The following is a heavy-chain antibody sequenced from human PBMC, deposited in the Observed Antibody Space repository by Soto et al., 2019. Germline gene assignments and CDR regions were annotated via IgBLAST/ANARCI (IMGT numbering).Heavy chain of an antibody. CDR2: ISSRSDTL. D-gene: IGHD2-15*01. CDR3: ARDWDIVILSVPIPNYNYGMDV. Sequence: GSLRLSCEGSGFTFSAYAMNWVRQAPGKGLEWVSYISSRSDTLYYADSVKGRFTISRDNAKNSAYLQVNNLRDEDTAVYYCARDWDIVILSVPIPNYNYGMDVWGQGTTVTVSS. V-gene: IGHV3-48*02. CDR1: GFTFSAYA. J-gene: IGHJ6*02.